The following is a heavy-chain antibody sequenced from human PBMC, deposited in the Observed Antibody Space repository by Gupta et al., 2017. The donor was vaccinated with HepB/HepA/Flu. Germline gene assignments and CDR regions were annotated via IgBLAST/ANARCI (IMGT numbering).Heavy chain of an antibody. D-gene: IGHD2-2*01. V-gene: IGHV4-34*01. CDR2: INHSGST. J-gene: IGHJ4*02. CDR3: ARAGGGYCSSTSCQQARVDY. Sequence: HVQLQQWGAGLLKPSETLSLTCAVYGGSFSGYYWSWIRQPPGKGLEWIGEINHSGSTNYNPSLKSRVTRSVDTSKNQVSLKLSSVTAADTAVYYCARAGGGYCSSTSCQQARVDYWGQGTRVTVSS. CDR1: GGSFSGYY.